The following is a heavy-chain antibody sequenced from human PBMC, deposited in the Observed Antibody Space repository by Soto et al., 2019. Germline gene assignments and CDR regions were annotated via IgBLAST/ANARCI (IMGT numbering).Heavy chain of an antibody. V-gene: IGHV4-30-4*01. Sequence: QVQLQESGPGLVKPSQTLSLTCTVSGGSISSGDYYWSWIRQPPGKGLEWIGYIYYSGSTYYNPSLKSRVTISVEPSKNQFSLKLSSVTAADKAVYYWARAYGETAIFPFQPWGQGTLVHVSS. D-gene: IGHD2-21*02. CDR3: ARAYGETAIFPFQP. CDR2: IYYSGST. J-gene: IGHJ1*01. CDR1: GGSISSGDYY.